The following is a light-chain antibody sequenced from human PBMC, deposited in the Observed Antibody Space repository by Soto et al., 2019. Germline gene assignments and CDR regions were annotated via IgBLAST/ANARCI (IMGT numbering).Light chain of an antibody. V-gene: IGLV2-14*01. CDR3: SSYTSSSTLRV. J-gene: IGLJ3*02. Sequence: QSVLTQPASVSGSPGQSITISGTGTSSDVGGYNYVSWYQQHQGKAPILMLYEVSNRPSGVSTHFSSSKSGNTASLTISGLQAEDDADNYCSSYTSSSTLRVFGGGTKRTVL. CDR2: EVS. CDR1: SSDVGGYNY.